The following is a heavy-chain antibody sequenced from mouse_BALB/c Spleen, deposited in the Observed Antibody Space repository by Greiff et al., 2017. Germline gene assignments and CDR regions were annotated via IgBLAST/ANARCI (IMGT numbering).Heavy chain of an antibody. J-gene: IGHJ3*01. D-gene: IGHD2-4*01. CDR3: TRYDYGSY. Sequence: EVMLVESGGGLVKPGGSLKLSCAASGFTFSSYTMSWVRQTPEKRLEWVATISSGGSYTYYPDSVKGRFTISRDNAKNTLYLQMSSLKSEDTAMYYCTRYDYGSYWGQGTLVTVSA. CDR2: ISSGGSYT. CDR1: GFTFSSYT. V-gene: IGHV5-6-4*01.